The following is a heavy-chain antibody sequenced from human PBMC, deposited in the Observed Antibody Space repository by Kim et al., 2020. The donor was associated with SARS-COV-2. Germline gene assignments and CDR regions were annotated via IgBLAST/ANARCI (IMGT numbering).Heavy chain of an antibody. CDR1: GGSFSGYY. CDR3: ASGKDYGSGSFDY. V-gene: IGHV4-34*01. J-gene: IGHJ4*02. Sequence: SETLSLTCAVYGGSFSGYYWSWIRQPPGKGLEWIGEINHSGSTNYNPSLKSRVTISVDTSKNQFSLKLSSVTAADTAVYYCASGKDYGSGSFDYWGQGTL. D-gene: IGHD3-10*01. CDR2: INHSGST.